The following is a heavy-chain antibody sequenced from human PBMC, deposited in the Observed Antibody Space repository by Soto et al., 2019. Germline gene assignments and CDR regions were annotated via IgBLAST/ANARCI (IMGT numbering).Heavy chain of an antibody. Sequence: EVQLLESGGGLVQPGGSLTLTCIVSGFTFGKYAMSWVRQAPGKGLEWVSEIGGGGEYTNYADSVRGRFTMSRDNSKNTLYLHMSSLKVEDTAVYYCAKDEVAANGRADAFDIWGQGTVVTVSS. CDR3: AKDEVAANGRADAFDI. D-gene: IGHD2-15*01. CDR1: GFTFGKYA. J-gene: IGHJ3*02. CDR2: IGGGGEYT. V-gene: IGHV3-23*01.